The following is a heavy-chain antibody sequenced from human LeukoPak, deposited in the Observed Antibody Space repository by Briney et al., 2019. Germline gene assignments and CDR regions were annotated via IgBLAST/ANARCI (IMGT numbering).Heavy chain of an antibody. J-gene: IGHJ6*02. D-gene: IGHD3-10*01. Sequence: GESLKISCKGSGYSFTSYWIGWVRQMPGKGLEWMGIIYPGDSETRYSPSFQGQVTISVDKSISTAYLQWNSLKASDTAMYYCARSSARYGLDVWGQGTTVTVSS. CDR1: GYSFTSYW. CDR2: IYPGDSET. V-gene: IGHV5-51*01. CDR3: ARSSARYGLDV.